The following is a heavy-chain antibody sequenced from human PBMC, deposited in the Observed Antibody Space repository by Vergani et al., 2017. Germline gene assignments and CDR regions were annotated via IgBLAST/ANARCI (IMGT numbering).Heavy chain of an antibody. CDR1: GYTFTSYG. D-gene: IGHD3-22*01. CDR3: ARDGGSTYTYCDDSSGYTFAD. J-gene: IGHJ4*02. CDR2: ISAYNGNT. V-gene: IGHV1-18*01. Sequence: QVQLVQSGAEVKTPGASVKVSCKASGYTFTSYGISWVRQAPGQGLEWRGWISAYNGNTNYPQKLQGRVTMTTDTSTSTAYMELRSLRSDDTAVYYCARDGGSTYTYCDDSSGYTFADWGQGTLVTVSS.